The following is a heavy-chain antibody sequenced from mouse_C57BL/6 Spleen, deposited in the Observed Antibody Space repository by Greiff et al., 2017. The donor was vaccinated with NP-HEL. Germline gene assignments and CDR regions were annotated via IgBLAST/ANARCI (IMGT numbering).Heavy chain of an antibody. D-gene: IGHD4-1*01. V-gene: IGHV1-26*01. J-gene: IGHJ2*01. Sequence: VQLQQSGPELVKPGASVKISCKASGYTFTDYYMNWVKQSHGKSLEWIGDINPNNGGTSYNQKFKGKATLTVDKSSSTAYMELRSLTSEDSAVYYCARRENWDGDFDYWGQGTTLTVSS. CDR1: GYTFTDYY. CDR2: INPNNGGT. CDR3: ARRENWDGDFDY.